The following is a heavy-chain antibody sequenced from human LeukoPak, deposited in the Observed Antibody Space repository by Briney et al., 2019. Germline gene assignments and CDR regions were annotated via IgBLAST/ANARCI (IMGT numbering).Heavy chain of an antibody. Sequence: GESLKISCKGSGYSFTSYWISWVRQMPGKGLEWMGIIYPGDSDTRYSPSFQGQVTISADKSISTAYLQWSSLKASDTAMYYCARHAPGITMVRGVISRRFYYYMDVWGKGTTVTISS. CDR3: ARHAPGITMVRGVISRRFYYYMDV. V-gene: IGHV5-51*01. CDR2: IYPGDSDT. D-gene: IGHD3-10*01. CDR1: GYSFTSYW. J-gene: IGHJ6*03.